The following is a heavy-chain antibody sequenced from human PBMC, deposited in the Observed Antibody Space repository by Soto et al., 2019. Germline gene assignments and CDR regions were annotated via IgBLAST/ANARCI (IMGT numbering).Heavy chain of an antibody. D-gene: IGHD5-18*01. CDR2: ISGSGGST. V-gene: IGHV3-23*01. J-gene: IGHJ4*02. CDR1: GFTFSSYA. CDR3: AKGRGYSYGPGDY. Sequence: EVQLLESGGGLVQPGGSLRLSCAASGFTFSSYAMSWVRQAPGKGLEWVPAISGSGGSTYYADSVKGRFTISRHNSKNSLYLQMNSLRAEDTAVYYCAKGRGYSYGPGDYWGQGTLVTVSS.